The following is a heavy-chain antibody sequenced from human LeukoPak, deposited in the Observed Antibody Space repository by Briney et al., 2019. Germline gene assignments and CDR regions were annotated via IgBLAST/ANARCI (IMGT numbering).Heavy chain of an antibody. V-gene: IGHV4-39*01. CDR3: ARHGSSSWGDLDY. Sequence: SETLSLTCTVSGGSISSSSYYWGWIRQPPGKGLEWIGSIYYSGSTYYNPSLKSRVTISVDTSKNQFSLKLCSVTAADTAVYYCARHGSSSWGDLDYWGQGTLVTVSS. CDR2: IYYSGST. CDR1: GGSISSSSYY. J-gene: IGHJ4*02. D-gene: IGHD6-13*01.